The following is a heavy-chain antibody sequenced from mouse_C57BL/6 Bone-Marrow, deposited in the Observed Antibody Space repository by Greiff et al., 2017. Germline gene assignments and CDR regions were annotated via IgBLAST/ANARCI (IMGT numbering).Heavy chain of an antibody. J-gene: IGHJ4*01. CDR3: ARRIYYDYEGCYAMDY. CDR1: GYTFTDYN. V-gene: IGHV1-18*01. CDR2: INPNNGGT. D-gene: IGHD2-4*01. Sequence: EVQLQQSGPELVKPGASVKIPCKASGYTFTDYNMDWVKQSHGKSLEWIGDINPNNGGTIYNQKFKGKATLTVDKSSSTAYMELRSLTSEDTAVYYCARRIYYDYEGCYAMDYWGQGTSVTVSS.